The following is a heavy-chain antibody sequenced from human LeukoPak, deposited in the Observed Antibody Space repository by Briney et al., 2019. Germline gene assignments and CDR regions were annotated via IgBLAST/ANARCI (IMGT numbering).Heavy chain of an antibody. D-gene: IGHD6-19*01. CDR1: GFTFSRHA. Sequence: GGSLRLSCAASGFTFSRHAMHWVRQAPGKGLQWVAVVSYDGSNKYYADSVKGRFTIPRDNSKNTLYLQMNSLRAEDTAVYYCARAPGSGAPHFDYWGQGTLVTVSS. V-gene: IGHV3-30*04. CDR3: ARAPGSGAPHFDY. J-gene: IGHJ4*02. CDR2: VSYDGSNK.